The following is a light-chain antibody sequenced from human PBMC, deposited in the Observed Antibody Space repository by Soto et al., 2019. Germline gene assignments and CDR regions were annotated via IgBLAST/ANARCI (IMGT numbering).Light chain of an antibody. CDR3: RSFTRSNSYV. CDR2: DVS. Sequence: SALTQPASVSGSPGQSITISCTGTSSDVGAYNYVSWYQQHPGKVPKLMIYDVSDRPSGVSNRFSGSKSGNTASLTISGLQAEDEADYYCRSFTRSNSYVFGTGTKLTVL. V-gene: IGLV2-14*03. J-gene: IGLJ1*01. CDR1: SSDVGAYNY.